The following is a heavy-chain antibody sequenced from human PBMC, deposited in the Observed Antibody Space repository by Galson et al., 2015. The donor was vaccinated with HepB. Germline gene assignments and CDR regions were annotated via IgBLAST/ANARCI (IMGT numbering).Heavy chain of an antibody. CDR2: IIPIFGTA. V-gene: IGHV1-69*06. D-gene: IGHD3-22*01. Sequence: SVKVSCKASGYPFTGYYMHWVRQAPGQGLEWMGGIIPIFGTANYAQKFQGRVTITADKSTSTAYMELSSLRSEDTAVYYCARDPGDSSGYSWFDPWGQGTLVTVSS. CDR3: ARDPGDSSGYSWFDP. CDR1: GYPFTGYY. J-gene: IGHJ5*02.